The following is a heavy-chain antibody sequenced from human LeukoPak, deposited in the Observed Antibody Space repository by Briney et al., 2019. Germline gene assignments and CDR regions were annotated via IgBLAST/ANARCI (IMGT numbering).Heavy chain of an antibody. V-gene: IGHV3-23*01. J-gene: IGHJ4*02. Sequence: GGSLRLSCTASGFTFGDYAMSWFRQAPGKGLEWVSTLSGSSGSTYYADSVKGRFTISRDTSKNTLYLQMNSLRAEDTAVYYCAKLRTYGDYDYWGQGTLVTVSS. CDR3: AKLRTYGDYDY. CDR1: GFTFGDYA. CDR2: LSGSSGST. D-gene: IGHD4-17*01.